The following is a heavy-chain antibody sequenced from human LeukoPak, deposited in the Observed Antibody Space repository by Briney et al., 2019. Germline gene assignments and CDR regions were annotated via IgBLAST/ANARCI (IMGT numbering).Heavy chain of an antibody. Sequence: KPSETLSLTCAVSGGSISNHNWWTWVRPPPGKGLEWIGEIYHSGSANYNPSLKSRVAISVDKSKNQFSLKLNSVTAADTAVYYCARRAPQNYYDWGQGTLVTVSS. J-gene: IGHJ4*02. CDR2: IYHSGSA. V-gene: IGHV4-4*02. CDR1: GGSISNHNW. CDR3: ARRAPQNYYD. D-gene: IGHD3-22*01.